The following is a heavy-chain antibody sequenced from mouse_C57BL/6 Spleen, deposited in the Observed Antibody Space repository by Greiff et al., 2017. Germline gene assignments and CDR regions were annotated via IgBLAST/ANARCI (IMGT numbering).Heavy chain of an antibody. Sequence: QVQLQQSGAELVKPGASVKLSCKASGYTFTSYWMQWVKQRPGQGLEWIGELDPSDSNTNYNQKFKGKATLTVDTASSPAYMQLSSLTSEESAVCYCAGWSADCYFGCWGQGTTVTVSS. CDR3: AGWSADCYFGC. J-gene: IGHJ2*01. CDR1: GYTFTSYW. CDR2: LDPSDSNT. V-gene: IGHV1-50*01.